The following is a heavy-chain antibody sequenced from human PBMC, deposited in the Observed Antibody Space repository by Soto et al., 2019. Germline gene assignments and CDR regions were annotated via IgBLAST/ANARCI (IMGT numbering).Heavy chain of an antibody. D-gene: IGHD4-17*01. J-gene: IGHJ4*02. Sequence: QVLLLQSGSEVKKPGSSVKVSCKASGDAFMSYAISWVRQAPGQGLEYMGGIIPSYDRAKYAQKFQGRLTVSADLYTSTVYMELSSLRSEDTAVYFCARDPTIDYGDDTFDYWGQGTKVIVSS. CDR3: ARDPTIDYGDDTFDY. CDR1: GDAFMSYA. V-gene: IGHV1-69*01. CDR2: IIPSYDRA.